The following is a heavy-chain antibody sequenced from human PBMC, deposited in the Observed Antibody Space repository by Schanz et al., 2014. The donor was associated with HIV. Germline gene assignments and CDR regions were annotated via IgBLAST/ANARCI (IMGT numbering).Heavy chain of an antibody. Sequence: DVQLVESGGGLIQPGGSLRLSCAASRFTFSVYAMNWVRQAPGKGLEWVSSIDSSSSYKYYADSVKGRFTISRDNAKNSLYLQMNTLRAEDTAVYYCAREDGWFGDIYYFGLDVWGRGTTVTVSS. CDR2: IDSSSSYK. V-gene: IGHV3-21*01. J-gene: IGHJ6*02. D-gene: IGHD3-10*01. CDR3: AREDGWFGDIYYFGLDV. CDR1: RFTFSVYA.